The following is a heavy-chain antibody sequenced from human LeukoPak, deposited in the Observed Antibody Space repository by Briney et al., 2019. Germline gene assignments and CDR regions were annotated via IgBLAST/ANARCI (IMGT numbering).Heavy chain of an antibody. CDR1: GGSISSYY. Sequence: SETLSLTCTVSGGSISSYYWSWIRQPPGKGLEWIGYIYYSGSTNYNPSLKSRLTMSVDTSKNQFSLKLSSVTAADTAVYYCARVRSGAGLQIFDYWGQGTLVTVSS. D-gene: IGHD4-11*01. V-gene: IGHV4-59*12. J-gene: IGHJ4*02. CDR3: ARVRSGAGLQIFDY. CDR2: IYYSGST.